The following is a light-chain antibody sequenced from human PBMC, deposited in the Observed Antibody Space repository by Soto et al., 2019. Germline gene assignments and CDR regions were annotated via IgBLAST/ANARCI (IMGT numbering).Light chain of an antibody. V-gene: IGKV3-15*01. CDR2: GAS. Sequence: EIVMTQSPGTLSLSPGERVARSCRASQSISSNLAWYQQKPRQAPRRLIYGASTRATGIPARFSGSGAATEFTLTISSLLSQEFSADYCRQHNNWPPETFGQGTKVDIK. CDR1: QSISSN. CDR3: RQHNNWPPET. J-gene: IGKJ1*01.